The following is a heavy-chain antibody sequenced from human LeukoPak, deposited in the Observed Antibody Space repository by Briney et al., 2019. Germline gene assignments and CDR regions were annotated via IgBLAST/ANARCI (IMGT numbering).Heavy chain of an antibody. CDR3: ARGPIVGLMVYAYFDY. CDR1: GGTFSSYA. Sequence: SVKVSCKASGGTFSSYAISWVRQAPGQGLEWMGGIIPIFGTANYAQKFQGRVTITADESTSTAYMELSSLRSEDTAVYYCARGPIVGLMVYAYFDYWGQGTLVTVSS. J-gene: IGHJ4*02. CDR2: IIPIFGTA. D-gene: IGHD2-8*01. V-gene: IGHV1-69*13.